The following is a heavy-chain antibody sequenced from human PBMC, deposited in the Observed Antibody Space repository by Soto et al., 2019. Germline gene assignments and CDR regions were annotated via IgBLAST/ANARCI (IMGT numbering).Heavy chain of an antibody. Sequence: PGESLKIYCMSCGYSFASYWIGWVREMPGKGLEWMGIIYPGDSDTRYSPSFQGQVTISADKSISTAYLQWSSLKASDTDMYFFARLRNFYDCSGYLADFDYWGQGTLVTVSS. V-gene: IGHV5-51*01. CDR1: GYSFASYW. CDR2: IYPGDSDT. CDR3: ARLRNFYDCSGYLADFDY. D-gene: IGHD3-22*01. J-gene: IGHJ4*02.